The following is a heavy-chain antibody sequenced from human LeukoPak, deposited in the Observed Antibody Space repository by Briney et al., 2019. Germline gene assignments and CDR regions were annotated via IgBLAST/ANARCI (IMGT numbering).Heavy chain of an antibody. Sequence: GGSLRLSCAASGFTFSSYAMSWGRQAPGKGLEWVSAISGSGGSTYYADSVKGRFTISRDNSKNTLYLQMNSLRAEDTAVYYCAKRGLMGIYYYYMDVWGKGTTVTVSS. CDR1: GFTFSSYA. CDR3: AKRGLMGIYYYYMDV. V-gene: IGHV3-23*01. J-gene: IGHJ6*03. D-gene: IGHD3-10*01. CDR2: ISGSGGST.